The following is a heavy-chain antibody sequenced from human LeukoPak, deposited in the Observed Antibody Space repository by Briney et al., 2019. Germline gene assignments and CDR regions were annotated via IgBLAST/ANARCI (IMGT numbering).Heavy chain of an antibody. J-gene: IGHJ4*02. CDR1: GYTFTSYG. CDR2: ISPNNGNT. D-gene: IGHD1-26*01. CDR3: ARGQGSGSYFALDY. V-gene: IGHV1-18*01. Sequence: ASVKVSCKASGYTFTSYGITWARQAPGQGLEWMGWISPNNGNTNYAQKLQGRVTMTTDTSTTTAYMELRSLRSDDTAVYYCARGQGSGSYFALDYWGQGTLVTVSS.